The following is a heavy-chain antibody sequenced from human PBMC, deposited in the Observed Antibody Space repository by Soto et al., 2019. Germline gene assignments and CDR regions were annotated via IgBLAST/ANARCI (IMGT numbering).Heavy chain of an antibody. V-gene: IGHV3-11*06. D-gene: IGHD2-15*01. CDR3: ARDSPDIVVVPAAVGYCSGGSCYSAVDY. CDR2: ISSSSSYT. J-gene: IGHJ4*02. Sequence: GGSLRLSCAASGFTFSDYYMSWIRQAPGKGLEWVSYISSSSSYTNYADSVKGRFTISRDNAKNSLYLQMNSLRAEDTAVYYCARDSPDIVVVPAAVGYCSGGSCYSAVDYWGQGTLVTVSS. CDR1: GFTFSDYY.